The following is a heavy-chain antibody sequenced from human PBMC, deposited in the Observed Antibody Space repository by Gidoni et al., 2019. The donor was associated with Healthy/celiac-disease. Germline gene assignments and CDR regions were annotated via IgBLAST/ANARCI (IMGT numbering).Heavy chain of an antibody. CDR1: GFTFDDYA. Sequence: EPQLLESGGGLVQPGRPLRLPCAASGFTFDDYALHWVRQAPGNGLEWVSGISWSGGSISYADSVKGRVSISRDKAKNSLYLQMNSLRAEDTALYDCAKVLVAVFGVVPTDAFDIWGQGTMVTVSS. CDR2: ISWSGGSI. J-gene: IGHJ3*02. D-gene: IGHD3-3*01. V-gene: IGHV3-9*01. CDR3: AKVLVAVFGVVPTDAFDI.